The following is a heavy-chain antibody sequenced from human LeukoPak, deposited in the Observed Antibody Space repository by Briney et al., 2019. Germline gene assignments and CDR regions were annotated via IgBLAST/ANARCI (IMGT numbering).Heavy chain of an antibody. CDR1: GLTFDDYA. J-gene: IGHJ4*02. V-gene: IGHV3-9*01. Sequence: SGRSLRLSCAASGLTFDDYAMHSVRHAPGKGLEWVSGILRNSGSISYADSVKGRFPISRDDAKNSLYLQMNSLRAEDTALYYCVKDGGRDTAAAYYWGQGTLVSVSS. CDR2: ILRNSGSI. CDR3: VKDGGRDTAAAYY. D-gene: IGHD6-13*01.